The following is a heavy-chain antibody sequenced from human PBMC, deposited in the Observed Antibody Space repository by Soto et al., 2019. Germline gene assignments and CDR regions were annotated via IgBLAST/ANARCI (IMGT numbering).Heavy chain of an antibody. CDR2: IYPGDSDT. CDR1: GYSFTSYW. Sequence: GESLKISCKGSGYSFTSYWIGWVRQMPGKGLEWMGIIYPGDSDTRYSPSFQGQVTISADKSISTAYLQWSSLKASDTAMYYCARHHTRGYCSGGSCYSWWFDPWGQGTLVTVSS. V-gene: IGHV5-51*01. D-gene: IGHD2-15*01. CDR3: ARHHTRGYCSGGSCYSWWFDP. J-gene: IGHJ5*02.